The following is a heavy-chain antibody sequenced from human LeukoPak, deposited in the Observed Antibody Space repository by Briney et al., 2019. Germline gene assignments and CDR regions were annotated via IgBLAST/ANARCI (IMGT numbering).Heavy chain of an antibody. Sequence: GGSLRLSCAASGFTFSSYSMNWVRQAPGKGLEWVSSISSSSSYIYYADSVKGRFTISRDNAKNSLYLQMNSLRAEDTAVYYCARAPSVVPAAIMDWFDPWGQGTLVTVSS. J-gene: IGHJ5*02. CDR3: ARAPSVVPAAIMDWFDP. CDR1: GFTFSSYS. V-gene: IGHV3-21*01. D-gene: IGHD2-2*02. CDR2: ISSSSSYI.